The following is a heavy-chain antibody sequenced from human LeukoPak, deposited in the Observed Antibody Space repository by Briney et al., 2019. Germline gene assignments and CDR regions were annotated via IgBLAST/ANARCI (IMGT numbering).Heavy chain of an antibody. CDR1: GFTFSSYW. J-gene: IGHJ4*02. CDR3: AREAHSSIAARPFDY. D-gene: IGHD6-6*01. V-gene: IGHV3-7*01. Sequence: GGSLRLSCAASGFTFSSYWMIWVRQAPGKGLEWVANIKQDGSEKYYVDSVKGRFTISRDNAKNSPYLQMNSLRAEDTAVYYCAREAHSSIAARPFDYWGQGTLVTVSS. CDR2: IKQDGSEK.